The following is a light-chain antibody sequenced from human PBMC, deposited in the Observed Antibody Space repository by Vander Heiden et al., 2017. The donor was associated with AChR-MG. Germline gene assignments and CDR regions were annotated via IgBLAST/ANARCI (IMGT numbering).Light chain of an antibody. Sequence: SYVLTQPPSVSVAPGKPARITCGGTNIGSKSVHWYQQKPGQPPVLVIYYDSDRPSGIPERFSGSNSGNTATLTISRVEAGDEADYYCQVWDSSSDPSWVFGGGTELTVL. CDR2: YDS. CDR3: QVWDSSSDPSWV. V-gene: IGLV3-21*04. J-gene: IGLJ3*02. CDR1: NIGSKS.